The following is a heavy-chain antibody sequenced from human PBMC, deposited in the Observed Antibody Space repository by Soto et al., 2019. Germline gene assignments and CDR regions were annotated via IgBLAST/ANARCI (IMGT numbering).Heavy chain of an antibody. D-gene: IGHD2-21*02. CDR1: GGTFSSYA. V-gene: IGHV1-69*12. CDR3: ARSRVAYCGGDCYTLDY. CDR2: IIPIFGTA. J-gene: IGHJ4*02. Sequence: QVQLVQSGAEVKKPGSSVKVSCKASGGTFSSYAISWVRQAPGQGLEWMGGIIPIFGTANYAQKFQGRVTITAAESTSTAYMELSSLRSEDTAVYYCARSRVAYCGGDCYTLDYWGQGTLVTVSS.